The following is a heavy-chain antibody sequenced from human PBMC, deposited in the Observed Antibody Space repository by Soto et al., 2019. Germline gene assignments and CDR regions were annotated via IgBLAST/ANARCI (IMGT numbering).Heavy chain of an antibody. CDR1: GASLAGYY. J-gene: IGHJ4*02. CDR2: IYATGST. D-gene: IGHD4-17*01. V-gene: IGHV4-4*08. Sequence: SETLSLTCNVSGASLAGYYWSWIRQPPGKGLEWIGRIYATGSTDYNPSLKSRVTISVDTSKNQFSLKLSSVTAADTAVYYCARLTTVTPDYWGQGALVTVSS. CDR3: ARLTTVTPDY.